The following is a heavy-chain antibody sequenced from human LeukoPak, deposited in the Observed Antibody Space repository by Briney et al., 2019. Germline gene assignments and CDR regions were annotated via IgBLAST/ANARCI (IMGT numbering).Heavy chain of an antibody. CDR2: ISYDGSNE. V-gene: IGHV3-30*18. J-gene: IGHJ3*02. D-gene: IGHD5-18*01. Sequence: GGSLRLSCAVSGFTFSSYGMHWVRQAPGKGLEWLTFISYDGSNEYYADSVKGRFTISRDTSKNKVYLQMNSLRAEDTAVYYCAKVSGDTAMAPDAFDIWGQGTMVTVSS. CDR3: AKVSGDTAMAPDAFDI. CDR1: GFTFSSYG.